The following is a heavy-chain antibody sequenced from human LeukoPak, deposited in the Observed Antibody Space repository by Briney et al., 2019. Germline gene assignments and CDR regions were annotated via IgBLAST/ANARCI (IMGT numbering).Heavy chain of an antibody. CDR1: VASLSSYY. V-gene: IGHV4-59*01. CDR2: IYYSGSN. CDR3: AKGVDAFDI. J-gene: IGHJ3*02. Sequence: SEGLSVTCIVPVASLSSYYWCCIRQPPRERLEWIVYIYYSGSNTYNPSRRSRVTISIDTSKNQFSLKLSSVTAVDTAVYYCAKGVDAFDIWGQGTMVTVSS.